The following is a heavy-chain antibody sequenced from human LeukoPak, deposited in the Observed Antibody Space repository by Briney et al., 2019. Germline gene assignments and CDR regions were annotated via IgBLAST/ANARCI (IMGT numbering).Heavy chain of an antibody. J-gene: IGHJ1*01. CDR2: IYTSGST. CDR1: GGSFSSYY. D-gene: IGHD6-13*01. CDR3: ARGRVGSSRLEYFQH. Sequence: NPSETLSLTCAVSGGSFSSYYWSWIRQPAGKGLEWIGRIYTSGSTNYNPSLKSRVTMSVDTSKNQFSLKLSSVTAADTAVYYCARGRVGSSRLEYFQHWGQGTLVTVSS. V-gene: IGHV4-4*07.